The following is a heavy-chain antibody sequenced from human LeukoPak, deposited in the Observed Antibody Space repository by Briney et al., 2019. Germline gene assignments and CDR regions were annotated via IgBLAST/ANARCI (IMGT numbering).Heavy chain of an antibody. J-gene: IGHJ4*02. D-gene: IGHD4-23*01. Sequence: GGSLRLSCAASGFTFSSYGMHWVRRAPGKGLEWVSSISSSSSYIYYADSVKGRFTISRDNAKNLLYLQMNSLRAEDTAVYYCARAVRTAVVTDYYFDFWGQGTLVTVSS. CDR2: ISSSSSYI. V-gene: IGHV3-21*06. CDR3: ARAVRTAVVTDYYFDF. CDR1: GFTFSSYG.